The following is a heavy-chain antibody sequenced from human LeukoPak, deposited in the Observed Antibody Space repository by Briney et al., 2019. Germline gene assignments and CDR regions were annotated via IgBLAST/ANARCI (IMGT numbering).Heavy chain of an antibody. CDR1: GGSISSYY. D-gene: IGHD6-13*01. J-gene: IGHJ4*02. CDR2: IYYSGST. CDR3: AREIAAAGKGFDY. V-gene: IGHV4-59*12. Sequence: SETLSLTCTVSGGSISSYYWSWIRQPPGKGLEWIGYIYYSGSTNYNPSLKSRVTISVDTSKNQFSLKLSSVTAADTAVYYCAREIAAAGKGFDYWGQGTLVTVSS.